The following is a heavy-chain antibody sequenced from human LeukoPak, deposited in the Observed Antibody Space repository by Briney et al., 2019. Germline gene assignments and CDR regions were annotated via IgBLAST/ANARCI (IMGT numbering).Heavy chain of an antibody. D-gene: IGHD3-10*01. CDR2: ISAYNGNT. CDR1: GYTFTSYG. Sequence: ASVKVSCKASGYTFTSYGISWVGQAPGQGLEWMGWISAYNGNTNYAQKLQGRVTMTTDTSTSTAYMELRSLRSDDTAVYYCAREGFGELSEYFHHWGQGTLVTVSS. J-gene: IGHJ1*01. CDR3: AREGFGELSEYFHH. V-gene: IGHV1-18*01.